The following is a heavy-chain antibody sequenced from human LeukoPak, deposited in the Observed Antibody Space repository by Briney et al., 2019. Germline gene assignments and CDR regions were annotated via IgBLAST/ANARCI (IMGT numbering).Heavy chain of an antibody. J-gene: IGHJ5*02. D-gene: IGHD2-2*01. Sequence: GASVKVSCKASGGTFSSYAISWVRQAPRQGLEWMGGIIPIFGTANYAQKFQGRVTITTDESTSTAYMELSSLRSEDTAVYYCARAGDKYCSSTSCYNWFDPWGQGTLVTVSS. CDR3: ARAGDKYCSSTSCYNWFDP. CDR2: IIPIFGTA. CDR1: GGTFSSYA. V-gene: IGHV1-69*05.